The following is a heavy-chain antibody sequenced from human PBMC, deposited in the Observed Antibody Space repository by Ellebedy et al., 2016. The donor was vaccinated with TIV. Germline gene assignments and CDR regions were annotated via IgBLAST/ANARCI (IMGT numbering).Heavy chain of an antibody. V-gene: IGHV3-21*01. CDR1: GFTLSDYS. J-gene: IGHJ5*02. D-gene: IGHD3-16*01. Sequence: GGSLRLSXAASGFTLSDYSMNWVRQAPGKGLEWVSSITSSSSYIFYADSVKGRFTISRDNAKNSVCLQMNSLRGEDTALYYCARGVGGTSLNWFDPWGQGTLVTVSS. CDR3: ARGVGGTSLNWFDP. CDR2: ITSSSSYI.